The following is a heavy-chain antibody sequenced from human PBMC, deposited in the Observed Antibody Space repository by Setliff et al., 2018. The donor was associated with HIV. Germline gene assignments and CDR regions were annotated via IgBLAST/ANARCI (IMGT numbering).Heavy chain of an antibody. CDR2: ISSSSSTI. CDR1: GLTFSSYS. CDR3: ARDRGEYCSTTSCPFGY. J-gene: IGHJ4*02. Sequence: GGSLRLSCAASGLTFSSYSMNWVSQAPGKGLEWVSYISSSSSTIYYADSVKGRFTIPRDNAKNSLYLQMNSLRAEDTAVYYCARDRGEYCSTTSCPFGYWGQGTLVTVSS. D-gene: IGHD2-2*01. V-gene: IGHV3-48*01.